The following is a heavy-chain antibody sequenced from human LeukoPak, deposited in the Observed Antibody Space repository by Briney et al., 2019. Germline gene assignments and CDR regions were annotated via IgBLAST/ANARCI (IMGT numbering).Heavy chain of an antibody. CDR2: IYHSGST. CDR3: ARGRRYGSSYAFDI. V-gene: IGHV4-30-2*01. D-gene: IGHD6-6*01. CDR1: GGAISSGGYS. Sequence: SETLSLTCAVSGGAISSGGYSWSWIRQPPGKGLEWVGYIYHSGSTYYNPSLKSRVTISIDRSKNQFSLKLSSVTAADTAVYYCARGRRYGSSYAFDIWGQGTMVTVSS. J-gene: IGHJ3*02.